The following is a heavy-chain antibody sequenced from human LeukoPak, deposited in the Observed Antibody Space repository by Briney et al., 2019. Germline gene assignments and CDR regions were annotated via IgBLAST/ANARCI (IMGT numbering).Heavy chain of an antibody. CDR1: GGSFSGDQ. CDR2: INQSGST. CDR3: ARRPDGFDI. Sequence: SETLSLTCAVYGGSFSGDQWSWIRQSPEKGLEWIREINQSGSTHYNPSLKSRVTVSIDTSKNQFSLNLNSVTAADTAVYYCARRPDGFDIWGQGTMVTVSS. V-gene: IGHV4-34*01. J-gene: IGHJ3*02.